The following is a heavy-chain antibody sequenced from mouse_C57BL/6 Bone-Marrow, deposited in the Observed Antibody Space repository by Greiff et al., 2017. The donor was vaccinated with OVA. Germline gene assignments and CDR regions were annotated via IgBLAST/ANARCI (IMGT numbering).Heavy chain of an antibody. CDR2: INPNNGGT. CDR3: AREDGRYWYFDV. J-gene: IGHJ1*03. Sequence: EVQLQQSGPELVKPGASVKISCKASGYTFTDYYMNWVTQSPGKSLEWIGDINPNNGGTSYNQKFKGKATLTVDKSSSTAYMELRSLTSEDSAVYYCAREDGRYWYFDVWGTGTTVTVSS. V-gene: IGHV1-26*01. CDR1: GYTFTDYY. D-gene: IGHD1-1*01.